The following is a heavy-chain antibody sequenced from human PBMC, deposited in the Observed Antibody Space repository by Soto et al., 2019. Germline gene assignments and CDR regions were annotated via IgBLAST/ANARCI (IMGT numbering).Heavy chain of an antibody. V-gene: IGHV4-39*01. D-gene: IGHD3-10*01. CDR3: AVNRTTMIRGVADYYYYGMDV. Sequence: SETLSLTCTVSGGSISSSSYYWGWIRQPPGKGLEWIGSIYYSGSTYYNPSLKSRVTISVDTSKNQFSLKLSSVTAADTAVYYCAVNRTTMIRGVADYYYYGMDVWGQGTTVTVSS. J-gene: IGHJ6*02. CDR2: IYYSGST. CDR1: GGSISSSSYY.